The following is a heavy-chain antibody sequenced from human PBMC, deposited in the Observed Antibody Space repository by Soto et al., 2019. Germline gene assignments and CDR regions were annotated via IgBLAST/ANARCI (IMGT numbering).Heavy chain of an antibody. Sequence: PGGSLRLSCAASGFTFSSYAMSWFRQAPGEGLEWVSAISGSGGSTYYADSVKGRFTISRDNSKNTLYLQMNSLRAEDTAVYYCAKDTGSSGYNYWGQGTLVTVSS. D-gene: IGHD3-22*01. CDR1: GFTFSSYA. CDR3: AKDTGSSGYNY. J-gene: IGHJ4*02. CDR2: ISGSGGST. V-gene: IGHV3-23*01.